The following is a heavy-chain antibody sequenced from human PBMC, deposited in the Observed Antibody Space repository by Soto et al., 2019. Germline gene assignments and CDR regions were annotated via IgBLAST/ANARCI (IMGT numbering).Heavy chain of an antibody. J-gene: IGHJ3*02. CDR2: ISAYNGNT. Sequence: ASVKVSCKASGYTFTSYGISWVRQAPGQGLEWMGWISAYNGNTNYAQKLQGRVTMTTDTSTSTAYMELRSLRSDDTAVYYCAREAGEILTGVDAFDIWGQGTMVTVSS. V-gene: IGHV1-18*01. CDR1: GYTFTSYG. CDR3: AREAGEILTGVDAFDI. D-gene: IGHD3-9*01.